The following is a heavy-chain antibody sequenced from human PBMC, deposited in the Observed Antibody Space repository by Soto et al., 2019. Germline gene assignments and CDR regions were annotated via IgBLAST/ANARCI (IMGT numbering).Heavy chain of an antibody. J-gene: IGHJ3*02. Sequence: EVQLLESGGGLVQPGGSLRLSCAASGFTFSSYAMSWVRQAPGKGLEWVSAISGSGGSTYYADSVKGRFTISRDNSKNTLYLQMNSLRAEDTAVYYCAKDQSMITFGGVIVDEEAFDIWGQGTMVTVSS. D-gene: IGHD3-16*02. CDR3: AKDQSMITFGGVIVDEEAFDI. CDR2: ISGSGGST. V-gene: IGHV3-23*01. CDR1: GFTFSSYA.